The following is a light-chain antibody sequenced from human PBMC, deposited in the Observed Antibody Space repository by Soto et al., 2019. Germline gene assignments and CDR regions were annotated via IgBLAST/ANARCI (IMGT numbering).Light chain of an antibody. CDR2: DAN. CDR3: LHSYNDARPL. J-gene: IGLJ2*01. CDR1: TGPVTSGHH. Sequence: QAVVTQEPSLTVSPEGTVTLTCGSSTGPVTSGHHPYWFQQKPGQAPRTLIYDANNRHSWTPARFSGSFLGGKAALTLSGAQPEDEADYYCLHSYNDARPLFGGGTKLTVL. V-gene: IGLV7-46*01.